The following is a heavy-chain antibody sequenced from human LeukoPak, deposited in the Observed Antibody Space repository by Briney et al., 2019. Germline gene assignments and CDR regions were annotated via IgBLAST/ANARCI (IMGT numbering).Heavy chain of an antibody. V-gene: IGHV4-59*01. D-gene: IGHD2-15*01. CDR1: GGSISSYY. J-gene: IGHJ4*02. CDR2: IYYRGST. CDR3: ARESCSGGSCYSDY. Sequence: PSETLSLTCTVSGGSISSYYWSWIRQPPGKGLEWVGYIYYRGSTNYNPSLKSRVTISVDTSRNQFSLKLSSVTAADTAVHYCARESCSGGSCYSDYWGQGTLVTVSS.